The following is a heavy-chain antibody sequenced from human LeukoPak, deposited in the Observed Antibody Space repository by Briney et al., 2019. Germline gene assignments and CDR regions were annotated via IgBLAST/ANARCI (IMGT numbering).Heavy chain of an antibody. J-gene: IGHJ4*02. CDR1: GFTFDDYA. V-gene: IGHV3-9*01. CDR2: ISWNSGSI. CDR3: AKDKDYYDSSGYYDY. D-gene: IGHD3-22*01. Sequence: GRSLRLSCAASGFTFDDYAMHWVRQAPGKGLEWVSGISWNSGSIGYADSVEGRFTISRDNAKNSLYLQMNSLRAEDTALYYCAKDKDYYDSSGYYDYWGQGTLVTVSS.